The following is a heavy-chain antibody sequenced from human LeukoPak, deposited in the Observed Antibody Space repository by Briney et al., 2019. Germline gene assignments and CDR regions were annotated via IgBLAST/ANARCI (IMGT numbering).Heavy chain of an antibody. CDR2: ISYDGSNK. D-gene: IGHD3-9*01. V-gene: IGHV3-30-3*01. CDR3: ASDILTGYRNFQH. J-gene: IGHJ1*01. Sequence: GGSLRLSCAASGFTFSSYAMHWVRQAPGKGLEWVAVISYDGSNKYYADSVKGRFTISRDNAKNSLYLQMNSLRAEDTAVYYCASDILTGYRNFQHWGQGTLVTVSS. CDR1: GFTFSSYA.